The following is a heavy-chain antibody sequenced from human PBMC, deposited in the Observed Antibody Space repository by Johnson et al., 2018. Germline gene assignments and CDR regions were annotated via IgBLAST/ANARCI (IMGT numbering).Heavy chain of an antibody. D-gene: IGHD5-24*01. Sequence: VQLVESGGGLVKPGESLTLSCAASGFTFSGYTMTWVRQAPGKGLEWVSSIRGSGSITYADALRGRVIISRDNAKNSLFLHMNSLRADDTAVYYCARWRWQQSEFDFWGQGTLVTVSS. V-gene: IGHV3-21*01. J-gene: IGHJ4*02. CDR1: GFTFSGYT. CDR2: IRGSGSI. CDR3: ARWRWQQSEFDF.